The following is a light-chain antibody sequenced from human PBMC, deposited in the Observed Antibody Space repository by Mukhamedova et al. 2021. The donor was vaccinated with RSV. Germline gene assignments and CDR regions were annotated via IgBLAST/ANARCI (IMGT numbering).Light chain of an antibody. V-gene: IGKV1-39*01. J-gene: IGKJ1*01. CDR3: QQTYTTPRT. CDR2: SAS. Sequence: WYQRRLHGKAPKLLIYSASTLQSGVPSRFSGRGSVRDFTLTISSLQPEDFATYYCQQTYTTPRTFGQGTMV.